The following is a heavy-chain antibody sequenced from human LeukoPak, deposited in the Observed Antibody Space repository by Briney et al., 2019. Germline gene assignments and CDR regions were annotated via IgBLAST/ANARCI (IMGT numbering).Heavy chain of an antibody. D-gene: IGHD3-22*01. J-gene: IGHJ4*03. Sequence: PGGSLRLSCAASGFTFSSYSMNWVRQAPGKGLEWVSSISSSSSYIYYADSVKGRFTISRDNAKNSLYLQMNSLRAEDTAVYYCAREGYYYDSSGYYETPDYWGQGTTVIVSS. CDR1: GFTFSSYS. CDR2: ISSSSSYI. V-gene: IGHV3-21*01. CDR3: AREGYYYDSSGYYETPDY.